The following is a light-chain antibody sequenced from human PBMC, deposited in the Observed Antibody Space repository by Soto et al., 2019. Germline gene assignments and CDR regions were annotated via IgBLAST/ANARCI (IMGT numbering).Light chain of an antibody. Sequence: IQMTKPPSSASASVGDRVTLTXXASQAIGDTLAWYQHKPGQTPRLLIYDTSTRATGVPTRFSGSRSGAEFTLTINSLQSEDFAVYYCQPYSNLPLTFGGGTKVDIK. CDR2: DTS. V-gene: IGKV3-15*01. CDR1: QAIGDT. CDR3: QPYSNLPLT. J-gene: IGKJ4*01.